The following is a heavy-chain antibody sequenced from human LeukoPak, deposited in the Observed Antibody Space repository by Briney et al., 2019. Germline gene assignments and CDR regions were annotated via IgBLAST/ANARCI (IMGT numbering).Heavy chain of an antibody. V-gene: IGHV3-30*02. CDR3: AKDGNTGGYSYFHY. J-gene: IGHJ4*02. Sequence: GGSLRLSCGASGFTFSSYGMHWVRQAPGKGLEWVAFIRSDGTEKYYVDSVKGRFTISRDNSKNTLYLQMNSLRPEDTALYFCAKDGNTGGYSYFHYWGQETLVSVSS. D-gene: IGHD2-8*02. CDR2: IRSDGTEK. CDR1: GFTFSSYG.